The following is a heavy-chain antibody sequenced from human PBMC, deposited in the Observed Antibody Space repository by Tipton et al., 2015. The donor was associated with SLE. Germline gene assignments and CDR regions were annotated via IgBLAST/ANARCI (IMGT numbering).Heavy chain of an antibody. Sequence: TLSLTCTVSDGSISDYYWTWIRQPAGEGLEWIGRIDPSGDTDYNPSLKSRVTMSIDTSKNEFSLKLTSVTAADTAVYYCAKTGYAFDIWGQGTLVTVS. CDR1: DGSISDYY. J-gene: IGHJ3*02. V-gene: IGHV4-4*07. CDR3: AKTGYAFDI. CDR2: IDPSGDT.